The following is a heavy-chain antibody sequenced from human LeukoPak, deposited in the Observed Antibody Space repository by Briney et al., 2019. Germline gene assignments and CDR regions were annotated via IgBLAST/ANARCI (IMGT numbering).Heavy chain of an antibody. CDR2: IYTSEST. V-gene: IGHV4-61*02. CDR1: GGSISRGSDC. D-gene: IGHD2-15*01. J-gene: IGHJ3*02. CDR3: AGRWQPAIGDFDS. Sequence: TLSLTCTVTGGSISRGSDCWSWIRQPAGKGLEWIGRIYTSESTNYNSSPKSRVTISLDTSKNNLPLTLRSVTSPAQALYPCAGRWQPAIGDFDSWGNGAMVTVGS.